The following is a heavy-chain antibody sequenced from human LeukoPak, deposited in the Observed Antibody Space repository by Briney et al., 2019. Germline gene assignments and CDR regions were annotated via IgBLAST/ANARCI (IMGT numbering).Heavy chain of an antibody. D-gene: IGHD2-15*01. CDR2: ISGSGSTI. Sequence: GGSLRLSCAASGFTFSSYEMNWVRQAPGKGLEWVSYISGSGSTIYYADSVKGRFTISRDNAKNSLYLQMNSLRAEDTAVYYCARDCGGGSCYGPYDAFDIWGQGTMVTVFS. J-gene: IGHJ3*02. V-gene: IGHV3-48*03. CDR3: ARDCGGGSCYGPYDAFDI. CDR1: GFTFSSYE.